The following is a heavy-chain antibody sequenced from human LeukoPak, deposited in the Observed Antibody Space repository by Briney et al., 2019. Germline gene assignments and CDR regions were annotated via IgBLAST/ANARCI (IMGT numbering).Heavy chain of an antibody. Sequence: ASVKVSYKASGYTFTVYYMHWVRQAPGQGLEWMGWINPNSGGTNYTQKFQGRVTMTRDTSISTAYMELSRLRSDDTAVYYCARSKYSSSPDHWGQGTLVTVSS. V-gene: IGHV1-2*02. CDR1: GYTFTVYY. D-gene: IGHD6-6*01. CDR3: ARSKYSSSPDH. CDR2: INPNSGGT. J-gene: IGHJ4*02.